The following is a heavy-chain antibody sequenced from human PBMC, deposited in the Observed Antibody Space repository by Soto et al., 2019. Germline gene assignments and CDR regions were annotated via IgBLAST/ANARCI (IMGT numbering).Heavy chain of an antibody. V-gene: IGHV3-9*01. D-gene: IGHD4-4*01. CDR1: GFTFDDYA. Sequence: EVQLVESGGGLVQPGRSLRLSCAASGFTFDDYAMHWVRQAPGKGLEWVSGISWNSGSIGYADSVKGRFTISRDNDKNSLYLQMNSLRAEDTALYYCAQDNYSAMDVWGKGTTVTVSS. CDR2: ISWNSGSI. CDR3: AQDNYSAMDV. J-gene: IGHJ6*03.